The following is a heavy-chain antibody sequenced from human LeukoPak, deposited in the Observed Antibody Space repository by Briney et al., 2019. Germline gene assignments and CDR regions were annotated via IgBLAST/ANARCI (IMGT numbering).Heavy chain of an antibody. CDR1: GHSLTQLS. J-gene: IGHJ4*02. D-gene: IGHD3-3*01. V-gene: IGHV1-24*01. CDR3: AIPVEDFAFSTGSAKDS. CDR2: FDPVVGET. Sequence: GASVKVSCKASGHSLTQLSMHWVRQGSGRGLEWMGGFDPVVGETIYAQKFQGRVTMTEDTSTDTAYMDLSSLGSDDTDVYYCAIPVEDFAFSTGSAKDSWGQGTLVTVSS.